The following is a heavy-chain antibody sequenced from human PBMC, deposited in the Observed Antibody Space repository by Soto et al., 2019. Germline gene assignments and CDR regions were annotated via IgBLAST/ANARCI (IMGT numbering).Heavy chain of an antibody. CDR3: ARVGLWFGELYNWFDP. D-gene: IGHD3-10*01. V-gene: IGHV1-69*13. CDR2: IIPIFGTA. Sequence: ASVKVSCKASGGTFSSYAISWVRQAPGQGLEWMGGIIPIFGTANYAQKFQGRVTITADESTSTAYMELSSLRSEDTAVYYCARVGLWFGELYNWFDPWGQGTLVTVSS. CDR1: GGTFSSYA. J-gene: IGHJ5*02.